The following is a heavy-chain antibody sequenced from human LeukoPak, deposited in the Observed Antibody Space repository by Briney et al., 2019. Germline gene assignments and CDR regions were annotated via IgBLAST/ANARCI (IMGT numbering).Heavy chain of an antibody. CDR3: AREGEVRQLDAFDI. CDR2: IYHSGST. CDR1: GYSISSGYY. J-gene: IGHJ3*02. D-gene: IGHD6-13*01. V-gene: IGHV4-38-2*02. Sequence: SETLSLTCAVSGYSISSGYYWGWIRQPPGKGLEWIGSIYHSGSTYYNPSLKSRVTISVDTSKNQFSLKLSSVTAADTAVYYCAREGEVRQLDAFDIRGQGTMVTVSS.